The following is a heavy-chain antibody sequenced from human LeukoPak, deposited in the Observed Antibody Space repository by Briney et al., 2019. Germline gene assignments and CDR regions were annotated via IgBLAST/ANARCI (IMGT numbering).Heavy chain of an antibody. J-gene: IGHJ4*02. D-gene: IGHD6-19*01. Sequence: GGSLRLSCAVSGLTVSSNYMSWVRQAPGKGLEWVSLIYSGGATYYADSVKGRFTISRDNSKNTLYLQMNSLRVEDTAVYYCARRGDSSGWFDYWGQGTLVTVSS. V-gene: IGHV3-66*01. CDR2: IYSGGAT. CDR1: GLTVSSNY. CDR3: ARRGDSSGWFDY.